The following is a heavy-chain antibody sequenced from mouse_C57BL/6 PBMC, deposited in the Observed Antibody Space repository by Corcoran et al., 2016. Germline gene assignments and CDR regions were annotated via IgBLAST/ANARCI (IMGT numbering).Heavy chain of an antibody. V-gene: IGHV1-80*01. CDR2: IYPGDGDT. Sequence: QVQLQQSGAELVKPGASVKISYKASGYAFSSYWMNWVKQRPGKGLEWIGQIYPGDGDTNYNGKFKGKATLTADKSSSTAYMQLSSLTSEDSAVYFCARGRDYYGSSYLDYWGQGTTLTVSS. D-gene: IGHD1-1*01. CDR3: ARGRDYYGSSYLDY. CDR1: GYAFSSYW. J-gene: IGHJ2*01.